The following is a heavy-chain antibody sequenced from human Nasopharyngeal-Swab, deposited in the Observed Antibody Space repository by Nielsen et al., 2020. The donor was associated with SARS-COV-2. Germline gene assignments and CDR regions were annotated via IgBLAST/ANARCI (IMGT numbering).Heavy chain of an antibody. J-gene: IGHJ6*02. D-gene: IGHD4-17*01. V-gene: IGHV5-51*01. Sequence: GGSLRLSCKGSGYSFTSYWIGWVRQMPGKGLEWMGIIYPGDSDTRYSPSFQGQVTISADKSISTAYLQWSSLKASDTAMYYCARHFTTVTTVYYYGMDVWGQGTTVTVSS. CDR1: GYSFTSYW. CDR3: ARHFTTVTTVYYYGMDV. CDR2: IYPGDSDT.